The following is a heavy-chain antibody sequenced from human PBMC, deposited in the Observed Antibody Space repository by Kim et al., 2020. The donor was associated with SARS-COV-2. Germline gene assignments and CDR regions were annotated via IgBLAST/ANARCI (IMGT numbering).Heavy chain of an antibody. D-gene: IGHD5-12*01. CDR2: IDPSDSFT. CDR1: GYRFSNYW. CDR3: AGRGHSAYALLYFFDN. V-gene: IGHV5-10-1*01. J-gene: IGHJ4*02. Sequence: GESLKISCEGSGYRFSNYWITWVRQMPDKGLEWMGTIDPSDSFTNYNPSFQGHVSISAHNALNTAYLQWSSLKASDPAIYFCAGRGHSAYALLYFFDNWGQGTLVTVSS.